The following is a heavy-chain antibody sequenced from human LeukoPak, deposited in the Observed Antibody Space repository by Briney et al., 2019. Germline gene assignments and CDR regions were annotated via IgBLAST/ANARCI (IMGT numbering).Heavy chain of an antibody. CDR3: ASCYDSSGFFAY. Sequence: ASVKVSCKGSGYTFTEYAISWVRQAPGQGLEYMGWIDTNTGNPTYAQGFTGRFVFSLDTSVSTAYLQISSLKAEDSAIYFCASCYDSSGFFAYWGQGTLVTVSS. V-gene: IGHV7-4-1*02. D-gene: IGHD3-22*01. J-gene: IGHJ4*02. CDR2: IDTNTGNP. CDR1: GYTFTEYA.